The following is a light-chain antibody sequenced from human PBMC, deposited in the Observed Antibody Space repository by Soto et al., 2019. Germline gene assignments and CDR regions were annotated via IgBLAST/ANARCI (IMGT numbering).Light chain of an antibody. CDR2: TDH. Sequence: QSVLTQPPSASGPPGQRVTISCSGGSSNIGSNTVHWYQQLPGTAPKLLIFTDHERPSGVPDRFSGSRSGTSASLAIRGLRSEDEADYYCSTWDDSLNVYVFGTGTKLTVL. CDR3: STWDDSLNVYV. V-gene: IGLV1-44*01. J-gene: IGLJ1*01. CDR1: SSNIGSNT.